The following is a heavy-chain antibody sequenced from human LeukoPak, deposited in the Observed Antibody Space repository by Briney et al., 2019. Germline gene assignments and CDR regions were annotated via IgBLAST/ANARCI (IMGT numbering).Heavy chain of an antibody. V-gene: IGHV4-38-2*02. CDR1: GYSISSGYY. CDR2: IYHSGST. D-gene: IGHD6-19*01. J-gene: IGHJ4*02. Sequence: SETLSLTCTVSGYSISSGYYWGWIRQPPGKGLEWIGSIYHSGSTYYNPSLKSRVTISVDTSKNQFSLKLSSVTAADTAVYYCARDQGAIAVADTVTSFDYWGQGTLVTVSS. CDR3: ARDQGAIAVADTVTSFDY.